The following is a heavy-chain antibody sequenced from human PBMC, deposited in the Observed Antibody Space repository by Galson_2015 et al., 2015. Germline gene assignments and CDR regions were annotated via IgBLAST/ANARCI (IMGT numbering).Heavy chain of an antibody. CDR1: GFTFSSYW. Sequence: SLRLSCAASGFTFSSYWMHWVRQAPGKGLVWVSRINSDGSSTSYADSVKGRFTISRDNAKNTLYLQMNSLRAEDTAVYYCARYSSSWDLSYYYGMDVWGQGTPVTVSS. J-gene: IGHJ6*02. CDR3: ARYSSSWDLSYYYGMDV. D-gene: IGHD6-13*01. CDR2: INSDGSST. V-gene: IGHV3-74*01.